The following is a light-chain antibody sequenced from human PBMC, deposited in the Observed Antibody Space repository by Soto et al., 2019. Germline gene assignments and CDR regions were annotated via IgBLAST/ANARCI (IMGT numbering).Light chain of an antibody. J-gene: IGKJ4*01. CDR3: QQYDDFPPVRT. CDR2: WSS. CDR1: QSVLHRSNGNNY. Sequence: DIVMTQSPDSLSVSLGERATIKCRSSQSVLHRSNGNNYIAWYQQKPGQPPKLLIYWSSTRDSGVPDRFIGSGSGTDFTLTVSSLQAEDVAVYYCQQYDDFPPVRTFGGGTKLEIK. V-gene: IGKV4-1*01.